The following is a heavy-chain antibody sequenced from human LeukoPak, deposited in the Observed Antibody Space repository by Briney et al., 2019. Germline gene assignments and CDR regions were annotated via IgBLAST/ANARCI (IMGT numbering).Heavy chain of an antibody. V-gene: IGHV4-39*01. CDR2: IYHSGNT. J-gene: IGHJ4*02. CDR1: GGSISSSSYY. Sequence: QPSETLSLTCTVSGGSISSSSYYWGWIRQPPGKGLEWIGSIYHSGNTYDNPSLKSRVTISVDTSKNQFSLKLSSVTAADTAVYYCARQVRYGYSFDYWGQGTLVTVSS. CDR3: ARQVRYGYSFDY. D-gene: IGHD4-17*01.